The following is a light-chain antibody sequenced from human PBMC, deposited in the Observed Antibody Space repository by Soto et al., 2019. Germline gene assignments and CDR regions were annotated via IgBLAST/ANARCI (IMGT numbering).Light chain of an antibody. CDR2: GAS. V-gene: IGKV3-20*01. CDR1: QSVSSSY. CDR3: QQYGRSTWT. Sequence: EIVLTQSPGTLSLSPGERATLSCRASQSVSSSYLAWYQQKPGQAPRLLIYGASSRATGIPDRFSGSGSGTHFTLTISGLEPEDFAVYYCQQYGRSTWTFGKGTKVEIK. J-gene: IGKJ1*01.